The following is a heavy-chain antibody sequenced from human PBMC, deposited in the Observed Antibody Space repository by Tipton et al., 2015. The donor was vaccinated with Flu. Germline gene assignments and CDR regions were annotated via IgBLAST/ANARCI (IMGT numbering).Heavy chain of an antibody. D-gene: IGHD3-10*01. Sequence: TLSLTCTVSGDSINTGGAYWTWIRQRPGQGLEWIGGIYYSGSTYYNPSLESRVSISVDTSRTHVSLKVNSATAADTAIYYCARDQGFGGGLTYDYYAMDVWGQGTTVTVSS. J-gene: IGHJ6*02. CDR3: ARDQGFGGGLTYDYYAMDV. CDR1: GDSINTGGAY. V-gene: IGHV4-31*03. CDR2: IYYSGST.